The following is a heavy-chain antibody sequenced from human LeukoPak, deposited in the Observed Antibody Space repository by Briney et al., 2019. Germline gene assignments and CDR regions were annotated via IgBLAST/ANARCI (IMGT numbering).Heavy chain of an antibody. Sequence: ASVKVSCKASGYTFTGYYMHWVRQAPGQGLEWMGWINPNSGGTNCAEKFEGRVTMTRDTSISTAYMELSRLRSDDTAVYYCARGSPDSSGWFLFDYWGQGTLVTVSS. J-gene: IGHJ4*02. CDR2: INPNSGGT. D-gene: IGHD6-19*01. CDR3: ARGSPDSSGWFLFDY. CDR1: GYTFTGYY. V-gene: IGHV1-2*02.